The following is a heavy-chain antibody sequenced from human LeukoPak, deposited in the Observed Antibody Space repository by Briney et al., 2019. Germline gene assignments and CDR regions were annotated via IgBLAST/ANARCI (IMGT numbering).Heavy chain of an antibody. CDR2: IIPIFGIA. J-gene: IGHJ4*02. Sequence: ASVKVSCMASGGTFSSYAISWVRQAPGQGLEWMGRIIPIFGIANYAQKFQGRVTITADKPTSTAYMELSSLRSEDTAVYYCARDRADYSNPVYFDYWGQGTLVTVSS. CDR1: GGTFSSYA. V-gene: IGHV1-69*04. D-gene: IGHD4-11*01. CDR3: ARDRADYSNPVYFDY.